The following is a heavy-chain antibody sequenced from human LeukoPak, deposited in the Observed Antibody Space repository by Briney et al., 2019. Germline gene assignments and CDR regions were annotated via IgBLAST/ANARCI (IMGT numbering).Heavy chain of an antibody. V-gene: IGHV3-30*01. CDR1: GFTFSSYV. D-gene: IGHD1-1*01. CDR2: ISDDGSNK. J-gene: IGHJ6*03. CDR3: ARDQGWKTFSYHMDV. Sequence: GESLRLSCAASGFTFSSYVMYWARQAPGKGLEWVAVISDDGSNKFYADSVKGRSTISRDSSKNTLYLQLNSLRVEDTAVYYCARDQGWKTFSYHMDVWGKGTTVTVSS.